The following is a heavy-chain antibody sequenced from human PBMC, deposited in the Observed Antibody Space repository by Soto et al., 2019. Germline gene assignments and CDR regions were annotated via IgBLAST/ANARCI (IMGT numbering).Heavy chain of an antibody. CDR1: GYTFTYRY. Sequence: GASVKVSCKASGYTFTYRYLHGVRQAPGQALEWMGWITPFNGNTNYAQKFQDRVTITRDRSMSTAYVELSSLRSEDTAMYYCAAPYGDYGDAFDIWGQGTMVTVSS. V-gene: IGHV1-45*02. J-gene: IGHJ3*02. D-gene: IGHD4-17*01. CDR2: ITPFNGNT. CDR3: AAPYGDYGDAFDI.